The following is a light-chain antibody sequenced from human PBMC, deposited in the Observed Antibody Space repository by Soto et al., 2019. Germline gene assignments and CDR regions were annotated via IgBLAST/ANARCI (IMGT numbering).Light chain of an antibody. V-gene: IGLV2-8*01. J-gene: IGLJ1*01. CDR3: NSYAGSSNYV. Sequence: QSVLTQPPSASGSPGQSVTISCTGTSSDIGGYNYASWYQQHPGKAPKLIIYEVSKRPSGVPDRFSGSKSGNTASLTVSGLQAEDEADYYCNSYAGSSNYVFGTGTKVTVL. CDR2: EVS. CDR1: SSDIGGYNY.